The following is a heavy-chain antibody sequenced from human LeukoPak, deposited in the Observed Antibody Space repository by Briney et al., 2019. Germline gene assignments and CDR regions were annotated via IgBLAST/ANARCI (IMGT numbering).Heavy chain of an antibody. CDR3: ASFPWGWELELLDY. D-gene: IGHD1-7*01. CDR2: IYYSGST. V-gene: IGHV4-39*07. Sequence: SQTLSLTCTVSGGSISSSSYYWGWLRQPPGTGLEWIGRIYYSGSTYYNPSLKSRVTISVDTSKNQFSLKLSSVTAADTAVYYCASFPWGWELELLDYWGQGTLVTVSS. J-gene: IGHJ4*02. CDR1: GGSISSSSYY.